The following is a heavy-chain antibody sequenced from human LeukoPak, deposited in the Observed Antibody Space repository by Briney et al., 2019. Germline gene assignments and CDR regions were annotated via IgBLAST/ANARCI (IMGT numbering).Heavy chain of an antibody. Sequence: SETLSLTCTVSGYSISSGYYWGWIRQPPGKGLEWIGSIYHSGSTYYNPSLKSQVTISVDTSKNQFSLKLSSVTAADTAVYYCARRGVPYYGSGSYPNHYYYYYYYMDVWGKGTTVTISS. CDR2: IYHSGST. D-gene: IGHD3-10*01. J-gene: IGHJ6*03. V-gene: IGHV4-38-2*02. CDR1: GYSISSGYY. CDR3: ARRGVPYYGSGSYPNHYYYYYYYMDV.